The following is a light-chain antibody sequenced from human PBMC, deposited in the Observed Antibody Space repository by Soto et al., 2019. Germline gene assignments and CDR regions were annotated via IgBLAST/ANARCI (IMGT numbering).Light chain of an antibody. CDR3: LLSYSGVSYV. CDR2: DTS. J-gene: IGLJ1*01. Sequence: QAVVTQEPSLTVSPGGTVTLTCGSSTGAVTSGHYPYWFQQKPGQAPRTLIYDTSSKHSWTPARFSGSLIGGKAALTLSGAQPEDEADYYCLLSYSGVSYVFGTGTKLTVL. V-gene: IGLV7-46*01. CDR1: TGAVTSGHY.